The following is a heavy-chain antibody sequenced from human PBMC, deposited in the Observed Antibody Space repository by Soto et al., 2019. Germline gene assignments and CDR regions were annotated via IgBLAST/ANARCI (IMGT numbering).Heavy chain of an antibody. CDR3: ARVTIFEYWFDP. CDR1: SYSISGGFY. D-gene: IGHD3-3*01. Sequence: PSDTLCLTCAVSSYSISGGFYWAWIRQPPGKGLEWIGNIYHSGSAHYNPSLKSRVTMSVDTSKNNFSLRLTSVTAADTAVYYWARVTIFEYWFDPWGQGTLVTVS. CDR2: IYHSGSA. V-gene: IGHV4-38-2*01. J-gene: IGHJ5*02.